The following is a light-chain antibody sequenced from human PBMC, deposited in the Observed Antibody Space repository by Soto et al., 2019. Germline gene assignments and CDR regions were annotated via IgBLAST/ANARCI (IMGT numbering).Light chain of an antibody. CDR1: SSNIGSNT. CDR3: AAWDDSLTGFYV. CDR2: SNN. J-gene: IGLJ1*01. V-gene: IGLV1-44*01. Sequence: QSVLTQPPSASGTPGQRVTISCSGSSSNIGSNTVNWYQQLPGTAPKLLIYSNNQRPSGVPDRLSGSKSGTSASLAISGLQSEDEADYYCAAWDDSLTGFYVFGTGTKVTVL.